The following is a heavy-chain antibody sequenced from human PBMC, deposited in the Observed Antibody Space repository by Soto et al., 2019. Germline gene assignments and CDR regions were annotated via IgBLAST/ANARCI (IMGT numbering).Heavy chain of an antibody. V-gene: IGHV3-20*04. CDR2: INWNGGRT. CDR3: ARVPDLLGDYAFDS. J-gene: IGHJ5*01. D-gene: IGHD4-17*01. Sequence: GGSLRLSCAASGFSLDDYGMSWVRQAPGKGLEWVSFINWNGGRTGYADSVKGRFTTSRDNAKNSLYLQMNSLRVEDTALYYCARVPDLLGDYAFDSWGQGALVTVSS. CDR1: GFSLDDYG.